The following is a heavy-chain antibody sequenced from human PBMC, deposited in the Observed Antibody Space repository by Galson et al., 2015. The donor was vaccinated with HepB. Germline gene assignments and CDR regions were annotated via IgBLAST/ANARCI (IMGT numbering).Heavy chain of an antibody. D-gene: IGHD6-19*01. J-gene: IGHJ4*02. V-gene: IGHV3-33*08. Sequence: SLRLSCATSGFVFSSYGMHWVRQAPGEGLEWVAVINYDGRKKNYADFVKGRFTISRDNSKNTLYLQMDSLRIDDTALYYCTRDPGIAVAGPGKGGDYWGQGNLVTVSS. CDR1: GFVFSSYG. CDR3: TRDPGIAVAGPGKGGDY. CDR2: INYDGRKK.